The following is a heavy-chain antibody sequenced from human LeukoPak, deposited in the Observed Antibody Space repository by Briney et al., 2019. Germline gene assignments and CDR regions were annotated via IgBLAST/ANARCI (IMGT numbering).Heavy chain of an antibody. Sequence: GGSLRLSCSASGFTFRSYEMNWVRQAPGKGLEWISYISGSDSTMYYADSVKGRFTISRDNSKNTLYLQMNSLRAEDTAVYYCARSTVAGYYWGQGTLVTVSS. D-gene: IGHD6-19*01. CDR1: GFTFRSYE. V-gene: IGHV3-48*03. CDR2: ISGSDSTM. J-gene: IGHJ4*02. CDR3: ARSTVAGYY.